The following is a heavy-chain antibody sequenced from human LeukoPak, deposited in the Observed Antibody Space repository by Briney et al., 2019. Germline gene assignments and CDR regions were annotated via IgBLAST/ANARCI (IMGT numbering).Heavy chain of an antibody. CDR3: AKRGRSSTSRLNWFDP. J-gene: IGHJ5*02. V-gene: IGHV3-23*01. Sequence: GGSLRLSCAASGFTFSSYAMSWVRQAPGKGMEWVSAISGSGGSTYYADSVKGRFTISRDNSKNTLYLQMNSLRAEDTAVYYCAKRGRSSTSRLNWFDPWGQGTLVTVSS. D-gene: IGHD2-2*01. CDR1: GFTFSSYA. CDR2: ISGSGGST.